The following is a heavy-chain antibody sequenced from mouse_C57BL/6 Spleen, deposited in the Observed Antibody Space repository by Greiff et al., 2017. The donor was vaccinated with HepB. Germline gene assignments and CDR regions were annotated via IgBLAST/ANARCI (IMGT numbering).Heavy chain of an antibody. J-gene: IGHJ4*01. CDR3: ARGTAQAPTMDY. CDR2: IHPNSGST. D-gene: IGHD3-2*02. CDR1: GYTFTSYW. Sequence: QVQLKQPGAELVKPGASVKLSCKASGYTFTSYWMHWVKQRPGQGLEWIGMIHPNSGSTNYNEKFKSKATLTVDKSSSTAYMQLSSLTSEDSAVYYCARGTAQAPTMDYWGQGTSVTVSS. V-gene: IGHV1-64*01.